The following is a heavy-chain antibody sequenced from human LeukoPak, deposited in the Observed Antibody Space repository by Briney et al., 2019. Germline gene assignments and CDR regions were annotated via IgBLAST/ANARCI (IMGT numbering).Heavy chain of an antibody. V-gene: IGHV1-2*06. CDR3: ARVSVFGVVIIT. CDR2: IHPSSGGT. J-gene: IGHJ4*02. D-gene: IGHD3-3*01. CDR1: GYIFTAYY. Sequence: GASVKVSCKASGYIFTAYYILWVRQAPGQGLEWVGRIHPSSGGTEYAQNFQGRVTVTRDTSITTAYMELNRLTSDYTAVYYCARVSVFGVVIITWGQGTLVTVSS.